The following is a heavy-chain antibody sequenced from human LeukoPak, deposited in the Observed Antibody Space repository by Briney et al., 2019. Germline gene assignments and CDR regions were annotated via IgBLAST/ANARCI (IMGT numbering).Heavy chain of an antibody. V-gene: IGHV3-23*01. CDR2: VSGSGGST. CDR3: AKGVTMIVRGYFDY. D-gene: IGHD3-22*01. CDR1: GFTFSSYA. J-gene: IGHJ4*02. Sequence: PGGSLRLSCAASGFTFSSYAMSWVRQAPGKGLEWVSAVSGSGGSTYYADSVKGRFTISRDNSKNTLYLQMNSLRAEDTAVYYCAKGVTMIVRGYFDYWGQGTLVTVSS.